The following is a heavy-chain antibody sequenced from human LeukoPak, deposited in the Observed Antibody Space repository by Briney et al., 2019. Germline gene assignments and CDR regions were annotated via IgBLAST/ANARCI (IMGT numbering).Heavy chain of an antibody. CDR2: ISSSSSYT. CDR1: GFTFSDYY. CDR3: ARDAIWQSTRYFDWLVDY. D-gene: IGHD3-9*01. Sequence: GGSLRLSCAASGFTFSDYYMSWIRQAPGKGLEWVSYISSSSSYTNYADSVKGRFTISRDNAKNPPYLQMNSLRAEDTAVYYCARDAIWQSTRYFDWLVDYWGQGTLVTVSS. V-gene: IGHV3-11*06. J-gene: IGHJ4*02.